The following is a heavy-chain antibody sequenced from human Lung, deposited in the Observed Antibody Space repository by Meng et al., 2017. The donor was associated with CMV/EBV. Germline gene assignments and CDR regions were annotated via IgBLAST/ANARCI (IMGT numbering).Heavy chain of an antibody. CDR1: GFTFSSYA. V-gene: IGHV3-30*04. J-gene: IGHJ4*02. D-gene: IGHD2-15*01. CDR2: ISYDGRNK. CDR3: AHGGGDC. Sequence: QVQLVESGGGVVQPGRSLRLSCAASGFTFSSYAMHWVRQAPGKGLEWVAVISYDGRNKYYADSVKGRFTISRDNSKNTLYLQMNSLRAEDTAVYYCAHGGGDCWGQGTLVTVSS.